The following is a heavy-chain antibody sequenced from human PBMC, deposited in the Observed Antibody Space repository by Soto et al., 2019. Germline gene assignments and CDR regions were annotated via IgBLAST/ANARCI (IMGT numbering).Heavy chain of an antibody. Sequence: QVHLVQSGGEVKKPGASVKVSCKASGYTLKNYGIGWVRQAPGLGPEWVGWIKVDNGDTKYAEKLQGRVTLTTDTCTSTAYMELRNLRSDDTAFYYCARSRYYFDYWGQGPLVTVSS. CDR1: GYTLKNYG. V-gene: IGHV1-18*01. CDR2: IKVDNGDT. CDR3: ARSRYYFDY. J-gene: IGHJ4*02.